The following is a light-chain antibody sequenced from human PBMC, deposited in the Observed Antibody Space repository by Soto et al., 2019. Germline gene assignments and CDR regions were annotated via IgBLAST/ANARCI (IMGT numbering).Light chain of an antibody. CDR2: DVS. J-gene: IGLJ1*01. CDR3: CSYAGSYTLSV. Sequence: QSVLTQPRSVSGSPGQSVTISFTGTSSDVGGYNYVSWYQQHPGKAPKLMIYDVSKRPSGVPDRFSGSKSGNTASLTISGLQAEDEADYYCCSYAGSYTLSVFGTGTKLTVL. V-gene: IGLV2-11*01. CDR1: SSDVGGYNY.